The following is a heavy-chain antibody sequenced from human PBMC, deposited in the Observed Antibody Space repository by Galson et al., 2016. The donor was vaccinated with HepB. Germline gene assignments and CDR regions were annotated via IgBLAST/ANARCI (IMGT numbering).Heavy chain of an antibody. V-gene: IGHV4-30-2*01. J-gene: IGHJ4*02. CDR1: GGSISSGPYS. CDR2: MYHSGSS. CDR3: ATTSLYHWNEYGVDF. Sequence: TLSLTCAVSGGSISSGPYSWSWIRQPPGKGLEWIGYMYHSGSSQYNPSLKSRVTISVDTSKNHFSLKLSSVTAADTAVYYCATTSLYHWNEYGVDFWGQGTLVTVSS. D-gene: IGHD3-16*02.